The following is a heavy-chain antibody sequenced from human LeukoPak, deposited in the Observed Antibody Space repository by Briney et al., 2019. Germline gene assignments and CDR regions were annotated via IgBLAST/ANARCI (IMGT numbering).Heavy chain of an antibody. Sequence: AGSLRHSCAASGLNYDDYDMHRWSQAPPKGLQGVGLNRGDGDSTFYADSVKGRVTISIDTSKNYFYLQMSTLTTADTALYYCAKGFSVLASNQNFYFYGMDVWGQGTRVSVSS. D-gene: IGHD1-14*01. V-gene: IGHV3-43*02. CDR1: GLNYDDYD. CDR2: NRGDGDST. CDR3: AKGFSVLASNQNFYFYGMDV. J-gene: IGHJ6*02.